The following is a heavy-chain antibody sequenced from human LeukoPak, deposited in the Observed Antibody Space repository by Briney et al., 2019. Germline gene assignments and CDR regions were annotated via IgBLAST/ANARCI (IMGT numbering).Heavy chain of an antibody. CDR2: TYYSGST. D-gene: IGHD5-12*01. CDR1: GGSISSSSYY. J-gene: IGHJ4*02. CDR3: ASHSGYDYSDY. Sequence: PSETLSLTCTVSGGSISSSSYYWGWIRQPPGKGLEWIGSTYYSGSTYYNPSLKSRVTISVDTSKNQFSLKLSSVTAADTAVYYCASHSGYDYSDYWGQGTLVTVSS. V-gene: IGHV4-39*01.